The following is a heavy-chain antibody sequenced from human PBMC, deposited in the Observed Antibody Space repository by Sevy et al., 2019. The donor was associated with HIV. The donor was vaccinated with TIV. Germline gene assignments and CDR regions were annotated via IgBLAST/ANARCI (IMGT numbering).Heavy chain of an antibody. CDR1: GYLFTSYR. V-gene: IGHV1-18*01. CDR3: ARAYCSGGRCYSLAY. CDR2: ISPHNGDT. D-gene: IGHD2-15*01. J-gene: IGHJ4*02. Sequence: ASVKVSCKASGYLFTSYRITWVRQAPGKRLELVGWISPHNGDTNYAQRVQDRVTMITDTSTTTAYMELRSLTSDDSVMYYCARAYCSGGRCYSLAYWGQGTLVTVSS.